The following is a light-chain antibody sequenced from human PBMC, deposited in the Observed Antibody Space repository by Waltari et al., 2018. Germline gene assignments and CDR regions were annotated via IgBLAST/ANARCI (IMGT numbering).Light chain of an antibody. Sequence: DIVITQAPDSVAVSLGERATIHCRSSQNILSSSDNKNYLVWYQQKPGQPPKLLISWASTRESGVPDRFSGSGSGTDFTLTISSLQAEDVAVYYCQQCYHLPSFGGGTRVEIK. V-gene: IGKV4-1*01. CDR3: QQCYHLPS. J-gene: IGKJ4*01. CDR2: WAS. CDR1: QNILSSSDNKNY.